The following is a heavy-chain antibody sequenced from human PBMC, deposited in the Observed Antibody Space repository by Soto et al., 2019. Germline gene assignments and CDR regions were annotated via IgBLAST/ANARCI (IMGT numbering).Heavy chain of an antibody. D-gene: IGHD2-21*01. Sequence: GGSLRLSCAASGFTFSSYSMNWVRQAPGKGLEWVSSISSSSSYIYYADSVKGRFTISRDNAKNSLYLQMNSLRAEDTAVYYCAVYCGGDYRPLDAFDIWGQGTMVTVSS. J-gene: IGHJ3*02. CDR3: AVYCGGDYRPLDAFDI. V-gene: IGHV3-21*01. CDR2: ISSSSSYI. CDR1: GFTFSSYS.